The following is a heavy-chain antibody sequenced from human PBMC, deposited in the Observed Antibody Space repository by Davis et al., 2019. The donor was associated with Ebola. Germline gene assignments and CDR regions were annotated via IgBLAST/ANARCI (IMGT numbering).Heavy chain of an antibody. D-gene: IGHD3-16*01. J-gene: IGHJ4*02. V-gene: IGHV4-59*11. Sequence: PGGSLRLSCTVSDGSISSHYWNWIRQPPGKGLEWVGIIYDSGRTNYNPSLKSRVTISADTSKNQFSLNLRSVTAADTAVYYCVRFGRGAYWGQGTLVTVPS. CDR2: IYDSGRT. CDR3: VRFGRGAY. CDR1: DGSISSHY.